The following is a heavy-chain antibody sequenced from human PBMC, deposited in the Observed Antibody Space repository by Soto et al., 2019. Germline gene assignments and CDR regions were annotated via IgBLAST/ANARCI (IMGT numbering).Heavy chain of an antibody. D-gene: IGHD2-2*01. CDR3: ARERWDIXVVPAAKWNYYYYGMDV. J-gene: IGHJ6*02. V-gene: IGHV3-30-3*01. CDR2: ISYDGSNK. Sequence: GGSLRLSCAASGFTFSIYAMHWVRQAPGKGLEWVAVISYDGSNKYYADSVKGRFTISRDNSKNTLYLQMNSLRAEDTAVYYCARERWDIXVVPAAKWNYYYYGMDVWGQGTTVTVSS. CDR1: GFTFSIYA.